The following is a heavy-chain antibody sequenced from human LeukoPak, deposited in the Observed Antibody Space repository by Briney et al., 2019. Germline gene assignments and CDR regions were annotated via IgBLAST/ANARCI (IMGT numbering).Heavy chain of an antibody. CDR1: GGSISSSNW. J-gene: IGHJ4*02. V-gene: IGHV4-4*02. D-gene: IGHD3-10*01. CDR2: IYHSGST. CDR3: AREVDGFGEWPLGY. Sequence: SETLSLTCAVSGGSISSSNWWSWVRQPPGKGLEWIGEIYHSGSTNYNPSLKSRVTISVDKSKNQFSLKLSSVTAADTAVCYCAREVDGFGEWPLGYWGQGTLVTVSS.